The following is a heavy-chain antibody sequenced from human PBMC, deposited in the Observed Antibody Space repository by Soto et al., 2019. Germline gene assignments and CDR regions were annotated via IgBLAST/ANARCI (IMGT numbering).Heavy chain of an antibody. CDR1: GYTLTELS. V-gene: IGHV1-24*01. J-gene: IGHJ6*03. Sequence: ASVKVSCKVSGYTLTELSMHWVRQAPGKGLEWMGGFDPEDGETIYAQKFQGRVTMTEDTSTDTAYMELSSLRSEDTAVYYCATGVYCSGGSCSTHYYYYMDVWGKGTTVTVSS. CDR3: ATGVYCSGGSCSTHYYYYMDV. CDR2: FDPEDGET. D-gene: IGHD2-15*01.